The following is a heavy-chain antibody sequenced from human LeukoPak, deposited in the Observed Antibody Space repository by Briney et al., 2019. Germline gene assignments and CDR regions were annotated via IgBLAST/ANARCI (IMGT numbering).Heavy chain of an antibody. CDR3: ARVGDYGDIPGLYYFDY. CDR2: IIPIFGTA. D-gene: IGHD4-17*01. J-gene: IGHJ4*02. V-gene: IGHV1-69*13. Sequence: ASVKVSCKASGYTFTSYYMHWVRQAPGQGLEWMGGIIPIFGTANYAQKFQGRVTITADESTSTAYMELSSLRSEDTAVYYCARVGDYGDIPGLYYFDYWGQGTLVTVSS. CDR1: GYTFTSYY.